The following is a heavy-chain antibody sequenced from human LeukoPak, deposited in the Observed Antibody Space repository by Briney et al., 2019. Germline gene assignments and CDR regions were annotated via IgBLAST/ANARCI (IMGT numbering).Heavy chain of an antibody. D-gene: IGHD2-15*01. V-gene: IGHV4-39*01. Sequence: PSETLSLTCTVSGGLINSGLSYWGWIRQSPGKGLEWIGSMYYTGSTYYNLSLKSRITMFLDTSKNQFSLTLGSVTATDTAVYHCARHRTDVVRGHKYYFDYWGPGTLVSVSS. CDR3: ARHRTDVVRGHKYYFDY. CDR1: GGLINSGLSY. CDR2: MYYTGST. J-gene: IGHJ4*02.